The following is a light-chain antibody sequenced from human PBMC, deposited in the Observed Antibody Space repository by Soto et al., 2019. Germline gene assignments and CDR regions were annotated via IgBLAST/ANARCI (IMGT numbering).Light chain of an antibody. Sequence: QYVLTQPASVSGSPGQSITISCTGTNSDVGGYNYVSWYQQNPGKAPKLMIYEVSNRPSAVSNRFSGSKSGSTASLTISGLQAEDEADYYCSSYTSSSTMVFGGGTKLTVL. CDR1: NSDVGGYNY. CDR2: EVS. J-gene: IGLJ2*01. V-gene: IGLV2-14*01. CDR3: SSYTSSSTMV.